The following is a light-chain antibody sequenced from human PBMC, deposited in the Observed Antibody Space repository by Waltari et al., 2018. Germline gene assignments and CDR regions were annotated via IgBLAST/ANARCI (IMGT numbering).Light chain of an antibody. J-gene: IGKJ1*01. CDR3: QHYESLPVT. CDR2: HAS. CDR1: QSISNY. V-gene: IGKV3-20*01. Sequence: IVFTQSPGPLSLSPGESATLPCRASQSISNYLAWYQQRPGQAPRLLIYHASSRAAGIPDRFSGSGSGTDFSLTISRLEPEDFAVYYCQHYESLPVTFGQGTKVEIK.